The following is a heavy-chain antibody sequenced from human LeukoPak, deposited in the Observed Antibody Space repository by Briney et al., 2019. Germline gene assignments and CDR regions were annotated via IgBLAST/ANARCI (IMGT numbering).Heavy chain of an antibody. CDR1: GGSISSGGYY. V-gene: IGHV4-30-2*01. CDR3: ARESDCSSTSCRPYDAFDI. CDR2: IYHSGST. Sequence: SQTLSLTCTVSGGSISSGGYYWSWIRRPPGKGLEWIGYIYHSGSTYYNPSLKSRVTISVDRSKNQFSLKLSSVTAADTAVYYCARESDCSSTSCRPYDAFDIWGQGTMVTVSS. D-gene: IGHD2-2*01. J-gene: IGHJ3*02.